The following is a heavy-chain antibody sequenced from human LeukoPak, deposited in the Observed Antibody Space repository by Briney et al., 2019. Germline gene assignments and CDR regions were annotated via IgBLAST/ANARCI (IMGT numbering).Heavy chain of an antibody. J-gene: IGHJ5*02. V-gene: IGHV4-34*01. CDR3: ARQGPWYSSGWYWFDP. Sequence: SETLSLTCAVYGGSFSGYYWSWIRQPPGKGLEWIGEINHSGSTNYNPSLKSRVTISVDTSKNQFSLKLSSVTAADTAVYYCARQGPWYSSGWYWFDPWGQGTLVTVSS. CDR1: GGSFSGYY. D-gene: IGHD6-19*01. CDR2: INHSGST.